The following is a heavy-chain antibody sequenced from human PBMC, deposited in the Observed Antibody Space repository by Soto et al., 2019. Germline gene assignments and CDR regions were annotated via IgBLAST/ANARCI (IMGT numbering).Heavy chain of an antibody. J-gene: IGHJ4*02. CDR1: GFTFSSYG. V-gene: IGHV3-33*06. Sequence: HPGGSLRLSCAASGFTFSSYGMHWVRQAPGKGLEWVAVIWYDGSNKYYADSVKGRFTISRDNSKNTLYLQMNSLRAEDTAVYYCAKLSSCSGGSCYVFDYWGQGTLVTVSS. D-gene: IGHD2-15*01. CDR2: IWYDGSNK. CDR3: AKLSSCSGGSCYVFDY.